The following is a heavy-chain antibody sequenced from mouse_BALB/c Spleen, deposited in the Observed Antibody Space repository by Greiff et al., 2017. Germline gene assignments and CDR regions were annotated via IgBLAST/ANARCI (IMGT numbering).Heavy chain of an antibody. Sequence: VHVKQSGPELVKPGASMKISCKASGYSFTGYTMNWVKQSHGKNLEWIGLINPYNGGTSYNQKFKGKATLTVDKSSSTAYMELLSLTSEDSAVYYCARKTVTTVVAPFDYWGQGTTLTVSS. CDR1: GYSFTGYT. CDR2: INPYNGGT. J-gene: IGHJ2*01. D-gene: IGHD1-1*01. V-gene: IGHV1-18*01. CDR3: ARKTVTTVVAPFDY.